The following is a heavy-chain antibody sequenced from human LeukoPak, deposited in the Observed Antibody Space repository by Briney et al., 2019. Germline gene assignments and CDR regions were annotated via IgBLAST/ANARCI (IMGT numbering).Heavy chain of an antibody. CDR3: AKVTSTSCYGSADY. V-gene: IGHV3-11*05. CDR1: GFTFSDYS. J-gene: IGHJ4*02. D-gene: IGHD2-2*01. CDR2: ISSSSTYT. Sequence: PGGSLRLSCAASGFTFSDYSMRWIRQAPGKGLEWVSYISSSSTYTNYADSVKGRFTISRDNAKNSLYLQMNSLRAEDTAVYYCAKVTSTSCYGSADYWGQGTLVTVSS.